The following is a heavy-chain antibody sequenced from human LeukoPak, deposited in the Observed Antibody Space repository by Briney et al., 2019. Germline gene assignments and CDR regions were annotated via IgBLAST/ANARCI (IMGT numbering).Heavy chain of an antibody. D-gene: IGHD4-17*01. V-gene: IGHV3-20*04. CDR2: INWNGGSI. J-gene: IGHJ4*02. Sequence: AGGSLRLSCAASGFTFNDYGMSWVRQVPGKGLEWVSGINWNGGSIGYADSVKGRFTISRDNAKNSLYLQINSLRAEDTAVYYCARDRPDGELDYWGQGTLVTVSS. CDR1: GFTFNDYG. CDR3: ARDRPDGELDY.